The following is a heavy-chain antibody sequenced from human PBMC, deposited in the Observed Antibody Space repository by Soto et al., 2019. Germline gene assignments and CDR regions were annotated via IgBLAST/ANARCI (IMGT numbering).Heavy chain of an antibody. V-gene: IGHV5-51*01. CDR2: IYPGDSDA. J-gene: IGHJ6*02. CDR1: EYSFTSYW. Sequence: GESLKISCKGSEYSFTSYWIGWVRQMPGKGLEWMGIIYPGDSDARYSPSFQGQVTISADKSISTAYLQWSSLKASDTAMYYCARNEVYSSSWYSMNYGMDVWGQGTTVTVSS. CDR3: ARNEVYSSSWYSMNYGMDV. D-gene: IGHD6-13*01.